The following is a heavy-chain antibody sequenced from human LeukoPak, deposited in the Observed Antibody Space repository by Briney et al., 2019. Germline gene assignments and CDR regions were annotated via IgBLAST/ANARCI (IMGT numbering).Heavy chain of an antibody. CDR3: ARVYRGTYCSSTSCYNWFDP. J-gene: IGHJ5*02. V-gene: IGHV4-39*01. CDR1: GGSISSNSYY. Sequence: SETLSLTCTVSGGSISSNSYYWGWIRQPPGKGLEWIGSIYYSGSTYYNPSLKSRVTISVDTSKNQFSLKLSSVTAADTAVYYCARVYRGTYCSSTSCYNWFDPWGQGTLVTVSS. D-gene: IGHD2-2*01. CDR2: IYYSGST.